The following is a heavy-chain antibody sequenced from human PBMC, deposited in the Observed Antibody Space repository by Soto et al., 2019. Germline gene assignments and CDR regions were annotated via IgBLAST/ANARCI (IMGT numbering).Heavy chain of an antibody. J-gene: IGHJ3*02. D-gene: IGHD2-15*01. CDR3: AKGWSSNNDAFDI. CDR2: ISYDGSNK. CDR1: GFTFSSYG. V-gene: IGHV3-30*18. Sequence: QVQLVESGGGVVQPGRSLRLSCAASGFTFSSYGMHWVRQAPGKGLEWVAVISYDGSNKYYADSVKGRFTISRDNSKNTLHLQMNSLRAEDTAVYYCAKGWSSNNDAFDIWGQGTMVTVSS.